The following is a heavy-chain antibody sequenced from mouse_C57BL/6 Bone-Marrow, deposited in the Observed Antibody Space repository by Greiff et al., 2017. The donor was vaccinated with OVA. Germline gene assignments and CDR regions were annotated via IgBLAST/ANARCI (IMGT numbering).Heavy chain of an antibody. CDR3: ARRTGTGAMDY. V-gene: IGHV5-17*01. D-gene: IGHD4-1*01. Sequence: EVQRVESGGGLVKPGGSLKLSCAASGFTFSDYGMHWVRQAPEKGLEWVAYISSGSSTIYYADTVKGRFTISRDNAKNTLFLQMTSLRSEDTAMYYWARRTGTGAMDYWGQGTSVTVSS. CDR2: ISSGSSTI. J-gene: IGHJ4*01. CDR1: GFTFSDYG.